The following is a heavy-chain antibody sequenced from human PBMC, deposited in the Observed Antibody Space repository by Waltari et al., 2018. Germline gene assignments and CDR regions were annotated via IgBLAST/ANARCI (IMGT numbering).Heavy chain of an antibody. J-gene: IGHJ4*02. CDR1: GYTLTALS. V-gene: IGHV1-24*01. Sequence: QVQLVQSGAEVKKPGASVKVSCKVSGYTLTALSLHWVRQAPGKGLEWMGGFEPEDGETIYEQKCQGRVTMTEDTSTDTAYMELSSLRSEDTAVYYWATRVGYCSGGSCEKDYWGQGTLVTVSS. CDR3: ATRVGYCSGGSCEKDY. D-gene: IGHD2-15*01. CDR2: FEPEDGET.